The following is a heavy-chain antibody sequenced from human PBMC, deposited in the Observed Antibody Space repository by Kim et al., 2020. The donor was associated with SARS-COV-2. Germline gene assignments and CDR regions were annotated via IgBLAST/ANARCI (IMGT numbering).Heavy chain of an antibody. J-gene: IGHJ5*02. D-gene: IGHD2-21*02. V-gene: IGHV1-3*01. Sequence: ASVKVSCKASGYTFTSYAMHWVRQAPGQRLEWMGWINAGNGNTKYSQKFQGRVTITRDTSASTAYMELSSLRSEDTAVYYCARYYCGGDCYSTRDWFDPWGQGTLVTVSS. CDR2: INAGNGNT. CDR3: ARYYCGGDCYSTRDWFDP. CDR1: GYTFTSYA.